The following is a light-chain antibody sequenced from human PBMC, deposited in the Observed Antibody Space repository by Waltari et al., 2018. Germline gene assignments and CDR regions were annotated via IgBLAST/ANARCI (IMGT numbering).Light chain of an antibody. Sequence: QSALTPPPPVSASPGQSITISCPGTSRDDGAYNYVSRYQQHPGKTPKLIIYEVRIRPSGVANRFSGSKSGNTASLTISGLQADDEADYYCSSSTSSTTRVFGGGTRLTVL. J-gene: IGLJ3*02. CDR2: EVR. CDR1: SRDDGAYNY. CDR3: SSSTSSTTRV. V-gene: IGLV2-14*01.